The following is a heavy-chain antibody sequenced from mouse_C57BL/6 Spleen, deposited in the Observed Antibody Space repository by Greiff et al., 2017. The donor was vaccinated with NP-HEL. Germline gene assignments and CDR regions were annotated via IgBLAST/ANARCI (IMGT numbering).Heavy chain of an antibody. J-gene: IGHJ1*03. CDR3: ARDSHYYGSSYGYFDV. V-gene: IGHV14-2*01. Sequence: EVQLQQSGAELVKPGASVKLSCTASGFNIKDYYMHWVKQRTEQGLEWIGRIDPEDGETKYAPKFPGKATITADTSSNTAYLQLSSLTSEDTAVYYCARDSHYYGSSYGYFDVWGTGTTVTVSS. CDR2: IDPEDGET. D-gene: IGHD1-1*01. CDR1: GFNIKDYY.